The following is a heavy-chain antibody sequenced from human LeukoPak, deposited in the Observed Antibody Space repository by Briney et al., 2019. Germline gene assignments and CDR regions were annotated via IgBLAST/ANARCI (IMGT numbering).Heavy chain of an antibody. J-gene: IGHJ4*02. Sequence: ASEKVSCKASGYTFTTYALHWVRQAPGQRLEWMGWINAGNGNTKYSQKFQARVTVTRDTSASTAYMELSSLRSEDTAVYYCARDPIGSRWPYYFDYWGQGTLVTVSS. D-gene: IGHD6-13*01. CDR1: GYTFTTYA. V-gene: IGHV1-3*01. CDR3: ARDPIGSRWPYYFDY. CDR2: INAGNGNT.